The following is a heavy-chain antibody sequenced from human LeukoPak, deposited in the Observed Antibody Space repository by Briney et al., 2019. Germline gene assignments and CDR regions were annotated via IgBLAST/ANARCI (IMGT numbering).Heavy chain of an antibody. J-gene: IGHJ6*04. CDR3: ARGVDTYNILTGGMDV. CDR2: ISSSSSYI. V-gene: IGHV3-21*01. D-gene: IGHD3-9*01. Sequence: PGGSLRLSCAASGFTFSSYSMNWVRQAPGKGLEWVSSISSSSSYIYYADSVKGRFTISRHNAKNSLYLQMNSLRAEDTAVYYCARGVDTYNILTGGMDVWGKGTTVTISS. CDR1: GFTFSSYS.